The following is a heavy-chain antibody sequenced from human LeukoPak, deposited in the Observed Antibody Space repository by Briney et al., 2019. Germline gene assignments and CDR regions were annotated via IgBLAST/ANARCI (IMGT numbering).Heavy chain of an antibody. CDR3: ARGLSSGHFYYYYYMDV. J-gene: IGHJ6*03. V-gene: IGHV1-69*06. CDR1: GGTFSSYA. Sequence: SVKVSCKASGGTFSSYAISWVRQAPGQGLEWMGGIIPIFGTANYAQKFQGRVTITADKSTSTAYMELSSLRSEDTAVYYCARGLSSGHFYYYYYMDVWGKGTTVTVSS. D-gene: IGHD6-25*01. CDR2: IIPIFGTA.